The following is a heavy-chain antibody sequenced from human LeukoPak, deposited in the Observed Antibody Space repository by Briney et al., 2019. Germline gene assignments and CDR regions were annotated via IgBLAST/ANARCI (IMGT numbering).Heavy chain of an antibody. V-gene: IGHV1-69*13. CDR3: ARGTDDTAMGSFDP. D-gene: IGHD5-18*01. CDR2: IIPIFGTA. Sequence: GASVKVSCKASGGTFSSYAISWVRQAPGQGLEWMGGIIPIFGTANYAQKFQGRVTITADESTSTAYMELSSLRSEDTAVYYCARGTDDTAMGSFDPWAREPWSPSPQ. J-gene: IGHJ5*02. CDR1: GGTFSSYA.